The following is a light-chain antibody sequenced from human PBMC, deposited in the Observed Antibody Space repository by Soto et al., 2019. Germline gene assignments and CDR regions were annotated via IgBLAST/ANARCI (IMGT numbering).Light chain of an antibody. Sequence: DIQMNQSPSSLSASVGDRVTITCRASQAITNDLSWYQQKPGEPPKRLISAASTLHSGVPSRFSGSGSGTEFTLTISSLQPEDFATYFCLQHNSYPRTFGQGTKVEIK. CDR2: AAS. V-gene: IGKV1-17*01. CDR3: LQHNSYPRT. CDR1: QAITND. J-gene: IGKJ1*01.